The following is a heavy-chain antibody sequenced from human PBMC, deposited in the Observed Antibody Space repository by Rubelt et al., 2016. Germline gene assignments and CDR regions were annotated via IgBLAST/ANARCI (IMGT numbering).Heavy chain of an antibody. J-gene: IGHJ3*01. V-gene: IGHV1-69*01. Sequence: QVQLVQSGAEVKKPGSSVKVSCKASGGTFRSYAISWVRQAPGQGLEWVGGIIPNFGTANYAQKFQGRVTVTADESTRTANMELSGLSAEDTAVDYDAGDILDWSDAFDVWGQGTMVTVSS. CDR1: GGTFRSYA. CDR2: IIPNFGTA. D-gene: IGHD3-3*01. CDR3: AGDILDWSDAFDV.